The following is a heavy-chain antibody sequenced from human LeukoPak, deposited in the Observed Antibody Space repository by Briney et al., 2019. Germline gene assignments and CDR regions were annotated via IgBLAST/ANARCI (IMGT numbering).Heavy chain of an antibody. CDR1: GGSISNYY. CDR2: IYYSGST. Sequence: SETLSLTCTVSGGSISNYYWNWIRQPPGKGLEWIGYIYYSGSTNYNPSLKSRVTISLDTSKNQFSLKLRSMTAADTAVYHCARGPDYDDFSGYYPLDYWGQGTLVTVSS. D-gene: IGHD3-3*01. CDR3: ARGPDYDDFSGYYPLDY. J-gene: IGHJ4*02. V-gene: IGHV4-59*01.